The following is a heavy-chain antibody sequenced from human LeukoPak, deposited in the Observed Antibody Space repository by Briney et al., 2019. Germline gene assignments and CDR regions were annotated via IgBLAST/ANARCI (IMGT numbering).Heavy chain of an antibody. CDR3: ATSSRDGYNYFDY. CDR2: IYPGDSDT. CDR1: GYSSTSYW. D-gene: IGHD5-24*01. V-gene: IGHV5-51*01. J-gene: IGHJ4*02. Sequence: GESLKISCKASGYSSTSYWIGWLRQMPGKGLEWMGIIYPGDSDTRYSPSFQGQVTISADKSISTAYLQWSSLKAADTAVYYCATSSRDGYNYFDYWGQGTLVSVSS.